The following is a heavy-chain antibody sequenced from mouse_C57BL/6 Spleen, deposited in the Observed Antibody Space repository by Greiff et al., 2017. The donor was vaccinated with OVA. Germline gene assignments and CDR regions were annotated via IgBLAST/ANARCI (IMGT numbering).Heavy chain of an antibody. D-gene: IGHD2-2*01. V-gene: IGHV1-64*01. CDR1: GYTFTSYW. Sequence: QVQLQQPGAELVKPGASVTLSCKASGYTFTSYWMHWVKQRPGQGLEWIGMIHPNSGSTNYNEKFKSKATLTVDKSSSTAYMQLSSLTSEDSAVYYCARWGQTMVTTVDYWGQGTTLTVSS. CDR2: IHPNSGST. J-gene: IGHJ2*01. CDR3: ARWGQTMVTTVDY.